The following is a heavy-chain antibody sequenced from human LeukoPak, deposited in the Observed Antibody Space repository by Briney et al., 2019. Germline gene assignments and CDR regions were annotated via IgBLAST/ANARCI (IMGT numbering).Heavy chain of an antibody. Sequence: RPSETLSLTCGVSGGSISSNNWWSWVRQPPGQGLEWIGEIYHSGSTNYNPSLKSRVTISVDTSKNQFSLKLSSVTAADTAVYYCAREDKKGGSSGWYHPFDPWGQGTLVTVSS. V-gene: IGHV4-4*02. J-gene: IGHJ5*02. CDR3: AREDKKGGSSGWYHPFDP. CDR2: IYHSGST. CDR1: GGSISSNNW. D-gene: IGHD6-19*01.